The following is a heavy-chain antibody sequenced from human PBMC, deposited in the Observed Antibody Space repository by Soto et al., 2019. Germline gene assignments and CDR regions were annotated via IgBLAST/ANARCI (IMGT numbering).Heavy chain of an antibody. D-gene: IGHD4-17*01. CDR1: GYTFTSYY. Sequence: ASVKVSCKASGYTFTSYYMHWVRQAPGQGLEWMGIINPSGGSTSYAQKFQGRVTMTRDTSTSTVYMELSSLRSEDTAVYYCATRTTVTTPLYYGMDVWGQGTTVT. V-gene: IGHV1-46*01. J-gene: IGHJ6*02. CDR3: ATRTTVTTPLYYGMDV. CDR2: INPSGGST.